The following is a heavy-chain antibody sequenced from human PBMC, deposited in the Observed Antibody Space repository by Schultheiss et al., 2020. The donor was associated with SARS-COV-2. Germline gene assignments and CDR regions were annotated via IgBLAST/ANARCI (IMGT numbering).Heavy chain of an antibody. CDR3: AREEQQLAVDYYYYYMDV. CDR1: GYTFTSYD. Sequence: ASVKVSCKASGYTFTSYDINWVRQATGQGLEWMGWMNPNSGNTGYAQKFQGRVTITRDTSASTAYMELSSLRSEDTAVYYCAREEQQLAVDYYYYYMDVWGKGTTVTVSS. J-gene: IGHJ6*03. V-gene: IGHV1-8*01. CDR2: MNPNSGNT. D-gene: IGHD6-13*01.